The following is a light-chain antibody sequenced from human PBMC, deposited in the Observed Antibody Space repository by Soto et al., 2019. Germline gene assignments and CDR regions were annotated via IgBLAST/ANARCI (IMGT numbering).Light chain of an antibody. J-gene: IGKJ1*01. V-gene: IGKV1-8*01. Sequence: AIRMTQSPSSFSASTGDRVTITCRASQGISSYLAWYQQKPGKAPKLLIYAASTLQSGVPSRFSGSGSGTDFTLTISCLQSDDFATDYCQQYYSYPRWTFGQGTKVDVK. CDR2: AAS. CDR1: QGISSY. CDR3: QQYYSYPRWT.